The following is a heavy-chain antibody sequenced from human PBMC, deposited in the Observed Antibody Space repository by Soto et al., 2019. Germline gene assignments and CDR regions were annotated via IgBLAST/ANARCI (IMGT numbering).Heavy chain of an antibody. D-gene: IGHD6-13*01. CDR1: GFTFSSYS. CDR3: AREEEAAGFLFDY. CDR2: ISSSSSYI. V-gene: IGHV3-21*01. J-gene: IGHJ4*02. Sequence: EVQLVESGGGLVKPGGSLRLSYAASGFTFSSYSMNWVRQAPGKGLEWVSSISSSSSYIYYADSVKGRFTISRDNAKNSLYLQMNSLRAEDTAVYYCAREEEAAGFLFDYWGQGTLVTVSS.